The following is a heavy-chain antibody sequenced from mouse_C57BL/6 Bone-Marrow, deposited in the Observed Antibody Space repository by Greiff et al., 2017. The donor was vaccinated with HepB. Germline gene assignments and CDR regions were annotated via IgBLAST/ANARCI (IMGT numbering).Heavy chain of an antibody. V-gene: IGHV14-4*01. CDR1: GFNIKDDY. J-gene: IGHJ4*01. D-gene: IGHD4-1*01. Sequence: EVKLQESGAELVRPGASVKLSCTASGFNIKDDYMHWVKQRPEQGLEWIGWIDPENGDTEYASKFQGKATITADTSSNTAYLQLSSLTSEDTAVYYCTTWEFAMDYWGQGTSVTVSS. CDR3: TTWEFAMDY. CDR2: IDPENGDT.